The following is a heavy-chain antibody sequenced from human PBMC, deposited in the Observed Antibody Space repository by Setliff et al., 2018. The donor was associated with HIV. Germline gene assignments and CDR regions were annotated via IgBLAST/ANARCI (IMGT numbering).Heavy chain of an antibody. CDR2: LHYTGTT. V-gene: IGHV4-39*01. J-gene: IGHJ3*02. Sequence: PEETLSLPCTVSGASINSGSHNWGWIRQPPGKGLEWIATLHYTGTTYYNPSLKSRVTISTDTSKTQFSLKLSSVTAADTAVYYCARRIQLRDSSGRSCWTFDIWGQGTMVTVSS. CDR3: ARRIQLRDSSGRSCWTFDI. D-gene: IGHD2-15*01. CDR1: GASINSGSHN.